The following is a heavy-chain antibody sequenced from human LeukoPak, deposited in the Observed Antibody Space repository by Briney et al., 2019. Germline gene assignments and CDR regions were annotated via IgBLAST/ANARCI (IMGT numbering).Heavy chain of an antibody. V-gene: IGHV3-30*18. J-gene: IGHJ4*02. CDR3: AKIRVRGVHYFDY. CDR1: GFVFGTYA. Sequence: GGSLRLSCAASGFVFGTYAMHWVRQAPGKGLECVSMISYDGSDEYYADPVKGRFAISRDNSKSTLYLQMNSLRPEDTAAYYCAKIRVRGVHYFDYWGQGTQVTVPS. D-gene: IGHD3-10*01. CDR2: ISYDGSDE.